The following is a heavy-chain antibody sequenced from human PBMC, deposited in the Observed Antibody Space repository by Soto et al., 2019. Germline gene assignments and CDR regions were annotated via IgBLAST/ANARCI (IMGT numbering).Heavy chain of an antibody. CDR1: GFTFTSSA. CDR3: AAGLESYYYYYGMDV. J-gene: IGHJ6*02. Sequence: GASVKVSCKASGFTFTSSAVQWVRQARGQRLEWIGWIVVGSGNTNYAQKFQERVTITRDMSTSTAYMELSSLRSEDTAVYYCAAGLESYYYYYGMDVWGQGTTVTVSS. V-gene: IGHV1-58*01. CDR2: IVVGSGNT.